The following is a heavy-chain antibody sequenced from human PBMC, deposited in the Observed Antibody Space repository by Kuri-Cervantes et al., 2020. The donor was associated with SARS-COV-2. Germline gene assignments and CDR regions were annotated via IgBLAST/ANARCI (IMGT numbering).Heavy chain of an antibody. D-gene: IGHD3-10*01. CDR2: IYYSGST. J-gene: IGHJ4*02. CDR3: ARSPWTSYIFDY. V-gene: IGHV4-59*11. CDR1: GGSISSHY. Sequence: SETLSLTCTVSGGSISSHYWSWIRQPPGKGLEWIGYIYYSGSTNYNPSLKSRVTISVDTSKNQFSLKLSSVTAADTAVYYCARSPWTSYIFDYWGLGTLVTVSS.